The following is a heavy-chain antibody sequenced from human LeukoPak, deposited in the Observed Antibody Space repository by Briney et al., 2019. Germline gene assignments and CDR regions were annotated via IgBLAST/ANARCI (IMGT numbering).Heavy chain of an antibody. D-gene: IGHD3/OR15-3a*01. CDR2: INPNSGGT. CDR3: ATLLVWSPTFFEYYFDY. CDR1: GYTFTGYY. Sequence: ASVTVSCKASGYTFTGYYMHWVRQAPGQGLEWMGWINPNSGGTNYAQKFQGRVTMTRDTSISTAYMELSRLRSDDTAVYYCATLLVWSPTFFEYYFDYWGQGTLVTVSS. J-gene: IGHJ4*02. V-gene: IGHV1-2*02.